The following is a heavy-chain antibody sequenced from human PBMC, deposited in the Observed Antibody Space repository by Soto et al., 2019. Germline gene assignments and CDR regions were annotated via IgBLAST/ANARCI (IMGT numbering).Heavy chain of an antibody. CDR1: GFIFSNAW. V-gene: IGHV3-15*01. CDR2: IKSNIDGGTT. CDR3: SRDDSDWFFN. D-gene: IGHD3-9*01. J-gene: IGHJ4*02. Sequence: PGGSLRLSCAASGFIFSNAWMNWVRQAPGKGLEWVGRIKSNIDGGTTDYAAPIKGRFTISRDDSKNTLYLQMNSLKTEDTAVYYCSRDDSDWFFNWGRGTLVTVSS.